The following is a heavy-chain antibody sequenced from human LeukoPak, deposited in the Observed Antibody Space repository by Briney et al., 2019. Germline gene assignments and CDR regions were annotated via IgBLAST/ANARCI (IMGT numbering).Heavy chain of an antibody. V-gene: IGHV4-59*01. CDR3: ARERGDGYTYFDY. CDR2: IYYSGST. CDR1: GGSISSYY. D-gene: IGHD5-24*01. J-gene: IGHJ4*02. Sequence: SETLSLTCTVSGGSISSYYWSWIRQPPGKGLEWIGYIYYSGSTNYNPSLKSRVTISVDTSKNQFSPKLSSVTAADTAVYYCARERGDGYTYFDYWGQGTLVTVSS.